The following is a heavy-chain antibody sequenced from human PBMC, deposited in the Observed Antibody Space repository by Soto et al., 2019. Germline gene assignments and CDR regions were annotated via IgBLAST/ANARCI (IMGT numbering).Heavy chain of an antibody. CDR2: FYHSGST. J-gene: IGHJ6*02. CDR1: GYSISSGYY. CDR3: ARANFLGGGRDV. V-gene: IGHV4-38-2*01. Sequence: PSETLSLTCAVSGYSISSGYYWGWIRQPPGKGLEWIGSFYHSGSTYYNPSLKSRVTISVDTSKNQFSLKLSSVTAADTAVYYCARANFLGGGRDVWGQGTTVTAAS. D-gene: IGHD3-16*01.